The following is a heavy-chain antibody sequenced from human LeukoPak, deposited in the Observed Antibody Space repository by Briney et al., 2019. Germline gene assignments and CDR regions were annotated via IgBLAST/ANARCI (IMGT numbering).Heavy chain of an antibody. CDR3: TRISLAEGLEF. Sequence: GGSLRLSCAASGFSFINYTMNWVRQAPGKGLEWSSSISSSSTKIYYADSVKGRFTTSRDNAKNSLYLQVNSLRAEDTAVYYCTRISLAEGLEFWGQGILVTVSS. J-gene: IGHJ4*02. V-gene: IGHV3-21*01. D-gene: IGHD3/OR15-3a*01. CDR2: ISSSSTKI. CDR1: GFSFINYT.